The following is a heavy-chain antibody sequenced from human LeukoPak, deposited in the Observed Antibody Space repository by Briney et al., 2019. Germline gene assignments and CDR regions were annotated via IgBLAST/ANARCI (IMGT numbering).Heavy chain of an antibody. V-gene: IGHV4-59*01. CDR3: ARDNAAGPLRTDYYYGMDV. CDR1: GGSISSYY. Sequence: SETLSLTCTVSGGSISSYYWSWIRQPPGKGLECIGYIYYSGSTNYIPSLTSRVTISIETSKNQFPLKLSSVTAADTAVYYCARDNAAGPLRTDYYYGMDVWGQGTTVTVSS. J-gene: IGHJ6*02. D-gene: IGHD6-19*01. CDR2: IYYSGST.